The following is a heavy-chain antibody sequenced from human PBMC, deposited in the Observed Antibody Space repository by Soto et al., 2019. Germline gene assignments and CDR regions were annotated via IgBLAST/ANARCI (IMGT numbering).Heavy chain of an antibody. Sequence: PGGSLRLSCAASGFTFSSYGMHWVRQAPGKGLEWVAVISYDGSNKYYADSVKGRFTISRDNSKNTLYLQMNSLRAEDTAVYYCAKSPRRYSSSPGGYFDYWGQGTLVTVSS. CDR2: ISYDGSNK. D-gene: IGHD6-6*01. CDR1: GFTFSSYG. CDR3: AKSPRRYSSSPGGYFDY. J-gene: IGHJ4*02. V-gene: IGHV3-30*18.